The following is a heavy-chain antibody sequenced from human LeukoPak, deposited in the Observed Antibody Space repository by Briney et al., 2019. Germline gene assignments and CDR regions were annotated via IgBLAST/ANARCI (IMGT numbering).Heavy chain of an antibody. CDR2: ISGSSDST. J-gene: IGHJ4*02. V-gene: IGHV3-23*01. Sequence: PGGSLRLSCTASGFTFSSYAMSWVRQAPGKGLEWVSSISGSSDSTYYADFVEGRLTISRDTSKNTLYLQMNSLRAEDTAVYSCAKGGLVTTIDFWGQGTLVTVSS. D-gene: IGHD4-17*01. CDR1: GFTFSSYA. CDR3: AKGGLVTTIDF.